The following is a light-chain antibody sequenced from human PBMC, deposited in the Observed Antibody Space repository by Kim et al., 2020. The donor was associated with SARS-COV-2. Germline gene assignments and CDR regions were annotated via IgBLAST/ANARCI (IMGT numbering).Light chain of an antibody. Sequence: QSALTQPASVSGSPGQSITISCTGTSSDVGSYNLVSWYQQHPGKAPKLMIYEGSKRPSGVSNRFSGSKSGNTASLTISGLQAVDEADYYCCSYASSRVFGRGTQLTVL. V-gene: IGLV2-23*01. J-gene: IGLJ2*01. CDR2: EGS. CDR1: SSDVGSYNL. CDR3: CSYASSRV.